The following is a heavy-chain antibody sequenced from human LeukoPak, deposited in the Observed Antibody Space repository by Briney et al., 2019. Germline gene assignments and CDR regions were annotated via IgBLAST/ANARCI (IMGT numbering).Heavy chain of an antibody. D-gene: IGHD3-22*01. CDR3: ASSRVVITSFDY. V-gene: IGHV4-59*12. CDR2: IYYSGST. CDR1: GGSISSYY. Sequence: SETLSLTGTVSGGSISSYYWSWIRQPPGKGLEWIGYIYYSGSTNYNPSLKSRVTISVDTSKNQFSLKLSSVTAADTAVYYCASSRVVITSFDYWGQGTLVTVSS. J-gene: IGHJ4*02.